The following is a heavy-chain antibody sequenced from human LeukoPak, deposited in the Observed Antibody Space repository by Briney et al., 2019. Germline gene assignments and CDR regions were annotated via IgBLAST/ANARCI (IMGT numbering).Heavy chain of an antibody. Sequence: GSLRLSCAASGFTFSIYSMNWVRQAPGKGLEWVSSISSSSSYIYYADSVKGRFTISRDNAKNSLYLQMNSLRAEDTAVYYCARNRNDYGDYVHDYWGQGTLLTVSS. D-gene: IGHD4-17*01. J-gene: IGHJ4*02. CDR3: ARNRNDYGDYVHDY. CDR1: GFTFSIYS. CDR2: ISSSSSYI. V-gene: IGHV3-21*01.